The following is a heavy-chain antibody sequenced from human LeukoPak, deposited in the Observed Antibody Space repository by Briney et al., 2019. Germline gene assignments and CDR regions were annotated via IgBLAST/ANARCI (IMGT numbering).Heavy chain of an antibody. J-gene: IGHJ6*02. CDR3: ARDRTYGDYVVESYYGMDV. CDR1: GGSVSSGSYY. Sequence: SETLSLTCTVSGGSVSSGSYYWSWIRQPPGKGLEWIGYIYYSGSTNYNPSLKSRVTISVDTSKNQFSLKLSSVTAADTAVYYCARDRTYGDYVVESYYGMDVWGQGTPVTVSS. V-gene: IGHV4-61*01. D-gene: IGHD4-17*01. CDR2: IYYSGST.